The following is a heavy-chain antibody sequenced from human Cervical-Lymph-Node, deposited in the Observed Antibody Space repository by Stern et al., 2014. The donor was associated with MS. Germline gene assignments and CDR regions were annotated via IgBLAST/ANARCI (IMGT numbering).Heavy chain of an antibody. Sequence: QVQLVQSGAEVKKPGASVKVSCKASGYTFTSYGISWVRQAPGQGLEWMGWISAYNGNHNYAQKLQGRVTMTTDTSTSTAYMELRSLRSDDTAVYYCAREGRCSGGGCYSGWDYYYYGMDVWGQGTTVTVSS. CDR3: AREGRCSGGGCYSGWDYYYYGMDV. CDR1: GYTFTSYG. D-gene: IGHD2-15*01. J-gene: IGHJ6*02. V-gene: IGHV1-18*01. CDR2: ISAYNGNH.